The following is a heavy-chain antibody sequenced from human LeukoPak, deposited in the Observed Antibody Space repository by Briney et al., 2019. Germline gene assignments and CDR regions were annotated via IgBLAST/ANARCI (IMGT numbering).Heavy chain of an antibody. Sequence: SETLSLTCTVSGGSISSYYWSWIRQTPGKGLEWIGFNSYSGNTNYNPSLKSRVTISVDTSKNHFSLNLDSVAAADTAVYYCARGRGTAPRFDYWGQGALVTVSS. CDR3: ARGRGTAPRFDY. D-gene: IGHD3-16*01. CDR1: GGSISSYY. CDR2: NSYSGNT. V-gene: IGHV4-59*01. J-gene: IGHJ4*02.